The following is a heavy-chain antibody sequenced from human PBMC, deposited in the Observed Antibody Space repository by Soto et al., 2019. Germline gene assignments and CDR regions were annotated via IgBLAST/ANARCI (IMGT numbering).Heavy chain of an antibody. CDR3: ASDYLSGMDV. J-gene: IGHJ6*02. V-gene: IGHV3-74*01. Sequence: LRLSCAASGFTFSSYWMYWVRQAPGKGLVWVSRINGDGSGTSYADSVKGRFTISRDNAKNTLYLQMNSLRAEDTAVYYCASDYLSGMDVWGQGTTVTVSS. CDR2: INGDGSGT. CDR1: GFTFSSYW.